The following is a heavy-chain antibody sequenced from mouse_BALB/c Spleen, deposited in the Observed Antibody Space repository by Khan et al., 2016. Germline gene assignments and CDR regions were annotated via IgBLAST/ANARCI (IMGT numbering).Heavy chain of an antibody. D-gene: IGHD2-2*01. J-gene: IGHJ2*01. CDR2: IDPENGET. CDR3: NAIYYGNDVYFDY. V-gene: IGHV14-4*02. CDR1: GFKIKDYY. Sequence: VQLQQSGAELVKSGASVKLSCTASGFKIKDYYIHWVKQRPEQGLEWIGWIDPENGETECAPKFQGKATVTADTSSNTAYLQLSSLTSEDTADDYCNAIYYGNDVYFDYWGQGTTLTVSS.